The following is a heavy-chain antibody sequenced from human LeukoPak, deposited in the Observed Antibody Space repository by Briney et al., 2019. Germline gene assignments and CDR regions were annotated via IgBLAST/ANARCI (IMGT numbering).Heavy chain of an antibody. J-gene: IGHJ4*02. Sequence: ASVKVSCKASGYTFTGYYMHWVRQAPGQGLGWMGWINPNSDGTNYAQKFQGRVTMTRDTSISTAYMELSRLRSDDTAVYYCAREGFNIAVAGNYYFDYWGQGTLVTVSS. V-gene: IGHV1-2*02. CDR2: INPNSDGT. CDR1: GYTFTGYY. D-gene: IGHD6-19*01. CDR3: AREGFNIAVAGNYYFDY.